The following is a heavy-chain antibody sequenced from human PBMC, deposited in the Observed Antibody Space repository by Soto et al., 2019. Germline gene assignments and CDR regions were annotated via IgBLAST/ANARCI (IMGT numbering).Heavy chain of an antibody. CDR2: ISAYTGNT. V-gene: IGHV1-18*01. Sequence: QVQLVQTRGEVKKPGASVKVSCKASGYIFNSFGISWVRQAPGQGLEWMGWISAYTGNTKYAQNFQGRVTMTTDTSTSTAYMELRSLRSDDTAVYYCARRWTTGEIDYWGQGTLVTVSS. D-gene: IGHD4-17*01. CDR1: GYIFNSFG. J-gene: IGHJ4*02. CDR3: ARRWTTGEIDY.